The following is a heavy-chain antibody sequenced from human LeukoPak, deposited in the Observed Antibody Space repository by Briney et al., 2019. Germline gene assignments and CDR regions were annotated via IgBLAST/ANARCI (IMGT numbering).Heavy chain of an antibody. V-gene: IGHV3-21*01. CDR1: GFTFSSYS. J-gene: IGHJ4*02. Sequence: GGSLRLSCAASGFTFSSYSMNWVRQAPGKGLEWVSCISSSSLYIYYADSVKGRFTVSRDNAKNSLYLQINSLRAEDTAVYYCARTYYDILTGYNPYFDYWGQGILVTVSS. D-gene: IGHD3-9*01. CDR3: ARTYYDILTGYNPYFDY. CDR2: ISSSSLYI.